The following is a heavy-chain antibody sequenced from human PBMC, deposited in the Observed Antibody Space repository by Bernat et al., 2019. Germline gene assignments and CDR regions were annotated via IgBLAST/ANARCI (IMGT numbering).Heavy chain of an antibody. V-gene: IGHV4-34*01. Sequence: QVQLQQWGAGLLKPSETLSLTCAVYGGSFSGYYWSWIRQPPGKGLEWIGEINHSGSTNYNPSLKSRVTISVDTSKNQFSLKLSSVTAADTAVYYCARQGGSSWSDYWGQGTLVTVSS. J-gene: IGHJ4*02. CDR1: GGSFSGYY. CDR2: INHSGST. CDR3: ARQGGSSWSDY. D-gene: IGHD6-13*01.